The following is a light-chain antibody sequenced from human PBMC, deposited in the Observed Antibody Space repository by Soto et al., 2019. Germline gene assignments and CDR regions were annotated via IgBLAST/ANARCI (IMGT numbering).Light chain of an antibody. V-gene: IGKV1-5*03. Sequence: DIPMTQSPSTLSASVGDRVTITCRASQTIDSWLAWYQQKPGKAPKLLIYMASTLHSGASSRFSGSGSGTEFTLTISSLQPDDFATYYCQHYNSVSRTFGQGTKVEIK. CDR2: MAS. CDR3: QHYNSVSRT. CDR1: QTIDSW. J-gene: IGKJ1*01.